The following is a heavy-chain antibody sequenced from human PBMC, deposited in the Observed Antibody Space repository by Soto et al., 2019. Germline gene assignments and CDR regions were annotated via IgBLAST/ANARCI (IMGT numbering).Heavy chain of an antibody. CDR3: ARFVGLNVGRAVRYHHFSMGV. J-gene: IGHJ6*02. CDR1: GGTFSSYA. D-gene: IGHD6-19*01. V-gene: IGHV1-69*01. CDR2: IIPIYGTA. Sequence: QVQLMQSGAEVKKPGSSVKVSCKASGGTFSSYAISWVRQAPGQGLEWMGGIIPIYGTANYAQKFQDSVTITAHGSTCTSSREVSSLRFEATSVYYCARFVGLNVGRAVRYHHFSMGVWCQGPTVTVAS.